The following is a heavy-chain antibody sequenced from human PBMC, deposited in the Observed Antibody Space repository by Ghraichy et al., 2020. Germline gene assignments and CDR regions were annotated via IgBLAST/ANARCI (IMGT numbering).Heavy chain of an antibody. CDR2: INHSGST. D-gene: IGHD3-3*01. V-gene: IGHV4-34*01. CDR1: GGSFSGYY. CDR3: ARGARITTFGVVIIRAFDI. J-gene: IGHJ3*02. Sequence: SETLSLTCAVYGGSFSGYYWSWIRQPPGKGLERIGEINHSGSTNYNPSLKSRVTISVDTSKNQFSLKLSSVTAADTAVYYCARGARITTFGVVIIRAFDIWGQGTMVTVSS.